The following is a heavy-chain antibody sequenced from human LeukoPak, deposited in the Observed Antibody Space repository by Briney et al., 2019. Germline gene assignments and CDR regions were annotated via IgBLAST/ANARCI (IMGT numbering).Heavy chain of an antibody. CDR2: MSGSGGST. CDR3: ARVSYYDILSPSYYFDF. J-gene: IGHJ4*02. D-gene: IGHD3-9*01. CDR1: GFTFSSYA. V-gene: IGHV3-23*01. Sequence: GGSLRLSCAASGFTFSSYAMSWVRQAPGKGLEWVSGMSGSGGSTYYADSVKGRFTISRDNSKNTLYLQMNSLRAEDTAIYYCARVSYYDILSPSYYFDFWGQGTLVTVSS.